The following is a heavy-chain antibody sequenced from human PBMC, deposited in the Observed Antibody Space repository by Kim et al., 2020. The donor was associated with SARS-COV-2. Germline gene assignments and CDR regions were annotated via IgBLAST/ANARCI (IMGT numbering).Heavy chain of an antibody. CDR2: IAYDGSNK. D-gene: IGHD4-4*01. CDR3: ANGRLVTLGHPEFDY. CDR1: GFSFSNYG. J-gene: IGHJ4*02. V-gene: IGHV3-30*18. Sequence: GGSLRLSCAASGFSFSNYGMHWVRQAPGKGLEWVAFIAYDGSNKYYADSVKGRFTISRDNSKNTLYLQMNSLRAEDTAVYFCANGRLVTLGHPEFDYWGQGTLVTVSS.